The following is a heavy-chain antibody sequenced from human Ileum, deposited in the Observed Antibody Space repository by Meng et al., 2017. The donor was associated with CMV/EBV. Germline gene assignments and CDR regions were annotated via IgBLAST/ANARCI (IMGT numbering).Heavy chain of an antibody. CDR1: GDMFAIYG. Sequence: CKAFGDMFAIYGVTWVRQAPGQGLEWMGWVSAKNGETNYGQNFQGRVTVTRDTSTNTAYMELRSLRSDDSAVYYCARAGAEVTRSFDLWGQGTLVTVSS. J-gene: IGHJ4*02. CDR2: VSAKNGET. D-gene: IGHD2-21*02. CDR3: ARAGAEVTRSFDL. V-gene: IGHV1-18*01.